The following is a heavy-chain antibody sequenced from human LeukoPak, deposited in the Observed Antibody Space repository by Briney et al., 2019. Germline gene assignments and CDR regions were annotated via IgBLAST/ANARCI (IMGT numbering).Heavy chain of an antibody. Sequence: PGGSLRLSCAASGFTFSNYWMSWVRQAPGKGLEWVANIKQDGSEKSYVDSMKGRFTISRDNAKNSLYLQMNSLRAEDTAVYYCAELGITMIGGVWGKGTTVTISS. CDR2: IKQDGSEK. V-gene: IGHV3-7*01. J-gene: IGHJ6*04. CDR3: AELGITMIGGV. D-gene: IGHD3-10*02. CDR1: GFTFSNYW.